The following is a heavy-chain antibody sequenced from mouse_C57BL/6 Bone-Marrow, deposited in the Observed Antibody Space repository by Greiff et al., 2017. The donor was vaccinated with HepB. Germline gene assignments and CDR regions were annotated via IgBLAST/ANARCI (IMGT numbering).Heavy chain of an antibody. V-gene: IGHV1-82*01. Sequence: QVQLQQSGPELVKPGASVKISCKASGYAFSSSWMNWVKQRPGKGLEWIGRIYPGDGDTNYNGKFKGKATLTADKSSSTAYMQLSSLTSEDSAVYFCARLLRREYFYVWGTGTTVTVSS. CDR1: GYAFSSSW. CDR3: ARLLRREYFYV. J-gene: IGHJ1*03. CDR2: IYPGDGDT. D-gene: IGHD1-2*01.